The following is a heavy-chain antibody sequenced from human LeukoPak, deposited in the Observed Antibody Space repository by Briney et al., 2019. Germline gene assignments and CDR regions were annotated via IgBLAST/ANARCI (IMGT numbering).Heavy chain of an antibody. J-gene: IGHJ4*02. CDR2: ISCSGGST. V-gene: IGHV3-23*01. CDR1: GFTFSSYD. Sequence: GGSLRLSCAASGFTFSSYDMNWVRQAPGKGLEWVSAISCSGGSTYYADSVKGRFTISRDNSKNTLSLQMNSLRVEDTAVYYCAKGGSSLAFDYGRQGTLVTVSS. D-gene: IGHD6-6*01. CDR3: AKGGSSLAFDY.